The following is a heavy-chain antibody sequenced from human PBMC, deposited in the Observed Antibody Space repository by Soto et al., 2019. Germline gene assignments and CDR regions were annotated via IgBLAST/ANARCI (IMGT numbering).Heavy chain of an antibody. Sequence: EVQLVESGGGLVQPGGSLRLSCAASGFTVSSNYMSWVRQAPGKGLEWVSVIYSGGSTYYADSVKGRFTISRDNSKNTLYLQMNSLRAEDTAVYYCARERGGYYYYGMDVWGQGTTVTVSS. CDR3: ARERGGYYYYGMDV. D-gene: IGHD3-10*01. CDR1: GFTVSSNY. V-gene: IGHV3-66*01. CDR2: IYSGGST. J-gene: IGHJ6*02.